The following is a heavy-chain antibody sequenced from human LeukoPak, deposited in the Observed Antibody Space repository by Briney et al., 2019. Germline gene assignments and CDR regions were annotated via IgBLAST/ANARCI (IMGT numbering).Heavy chain of an antibody. V-gene: IGHV4-39*07. CDR3: ARVGSGYSYGPFDY. CDR2: VYYSGST. CDR1: GGSVNNYY. J-gene: IGHJ4*02. Sequence: SETLSLTCTVSGGSVNNYYWGWIRQPPGMGLDWIGIVYYSGSTYYNPSLKSRVTISVDTSKNQFSLKLNSVTAADTAVYYCARVGSGYSYGPFDYWGLGTLVTVSS. D-gene: IGHD5-18*01.